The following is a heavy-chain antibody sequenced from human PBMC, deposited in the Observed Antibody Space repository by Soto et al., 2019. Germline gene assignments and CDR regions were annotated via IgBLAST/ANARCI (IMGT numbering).Heavy chain of an antibody. CDR3: ARIAHPYGSGSYLYYYYGMDV. V-gene: IGHV4-39*01. Sequence: LTCTVSGGSISSSSYYWGWIRQPPGKGLEWIGSIYYSGSTYYNPSLKSRVTISVDTSKNQFSLKLSSVTAADTAVYYCARIAHPYGSGSYLYYYYGMDVWGQGTTVTVAS. D-gene: IGHD3-10*01. CDR1: GGSISSSSYY. CDR2: IYYSGST. J-gene: IGHJ6*02.